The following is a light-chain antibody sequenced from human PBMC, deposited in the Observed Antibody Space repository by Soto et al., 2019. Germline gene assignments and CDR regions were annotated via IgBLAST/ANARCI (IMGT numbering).Light chain of an antibody. Sequence: AIQLTQSPSSLSASVGDRVTITCRASQDIRGALAWYQQKPGKAPKMLIYDVSTLESGVPSRFSGSSSGTDFTLTISSLQPEDFATYYCQQFNSYPTTFGQGTRLEIK. V-gene: IGKV1-13*02. CDR2: DVS. J-gene: IGKJ5*01. CDR3: QQFNSYPTT. CDR1: QDIRGA.